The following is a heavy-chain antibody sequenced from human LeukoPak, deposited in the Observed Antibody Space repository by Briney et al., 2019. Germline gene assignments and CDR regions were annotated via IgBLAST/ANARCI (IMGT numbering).Heavy chain of an antibody. J-gene: IGHJ4*02. CDR2: IHYSGSS. Sequence: SETLSLTCTVSGGSISARYWGWIRQPPGKGLEWIGYIHYSGSSSHNPSLKSRVTMSVDTSKNHFSLKLSSVTAADTAVYYCARGCKKRRYFDWLLPFDYWGQGTLVTVSS. CDR1: GGSISARY. CDR3: ARGCKKRRYFDWLLPFDY. D-gene: IGHD3-9*01. V-gene: IGHV4-59*11.